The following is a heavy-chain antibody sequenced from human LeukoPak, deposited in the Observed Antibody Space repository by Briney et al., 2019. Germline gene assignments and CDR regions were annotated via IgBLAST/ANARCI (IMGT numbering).Heavy chain of an antibody. D-gene: IGHD6-19*01. CDR3: ARESAVGQRDAFDI. V-gene: IGHV1-18*01. CDR2: ISAYNGNT. J-gene: IGHJ3*02. CDR1: GYTFTSYG. Sequence: ASVKVSCKASGYTFTSYGISWVRQAPGQGLQWMGWISAYNGNTNYAHKLQGRVTMTTDTSTSTAYMELRSLSSDDTAVYYCARESAVGQRDAFDIWGQGTMVTVSS.